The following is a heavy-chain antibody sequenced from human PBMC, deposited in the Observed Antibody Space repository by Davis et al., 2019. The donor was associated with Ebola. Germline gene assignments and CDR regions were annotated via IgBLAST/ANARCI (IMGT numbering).Heavy chain of an antibody. CDR3: ARQWQWQVGGFGY. CDR1: GFTISRYA. Sequence: PAGSLTLSCAVSGFTISRYAMPRVRYAPAKGLEWVAVISYDGSHKYYADSVKGRFTISRDNSKNTLYLQMNSLRAEDTAVYFCARQWQWQVGGFGYWGQGTLVTVSS. CDR2: ISYDGSHK. D-gene: IGHD6-19*01. J-gene: IGHJ4*02. V-gene: IGHV3-30-3*01.